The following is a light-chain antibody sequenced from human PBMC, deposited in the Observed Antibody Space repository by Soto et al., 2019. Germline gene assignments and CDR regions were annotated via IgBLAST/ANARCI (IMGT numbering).Light chain of an antibody. V-gene: IGLV2-14*01. Sequence: QSALTQPASVSGSPGQSITISCTGGSSDVGGYNYVSWFQHHSGKAPKLIIYSVSNRPSGISTRFSGSKSGDTASLTISGLQAEDEADYYCSSFTNTYSRDVFGTGTKLTVL. CDR1: SSDVGGYNY. CDR2: SVS. J-gene: IGLJ1*01. CDR3: SSFTNTYSRDV.